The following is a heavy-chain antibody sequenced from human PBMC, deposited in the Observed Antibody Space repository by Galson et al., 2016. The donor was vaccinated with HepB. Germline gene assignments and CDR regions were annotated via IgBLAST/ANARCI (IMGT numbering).Heavy chain of an antibody. V-gene: IGHV3-23*01. Sequence: SLRLSCATSGFAFNTYAMNWVRQAPGKGLEWVAGVSGHAGSTYYAGSVKGRFAISRDNSKNTLFLQMNGPRADDTAVYYCAKANIIMVTLGIYLDTWGPGTLVTVSS. J-gene: IGHJ5*02. CDR2: VSGHAGST. D-gene: IGHD2/OR15-2a*01. CDR3: AKANIIMVTLGIYLDT. CDR1: GFAFNTYA.